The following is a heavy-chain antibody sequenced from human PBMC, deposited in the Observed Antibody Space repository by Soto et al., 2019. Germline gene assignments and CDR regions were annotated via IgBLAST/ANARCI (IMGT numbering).Heavy chain of an antibody. Sequence: ASVKVSCKASGYTFTSYDINWVRQATGQELEWMGWMNPNSGNTGYAQKFQGRVTMTRNTSISTAYMELSSLRSEDTAVYYCARGLGRTYYDILTGYSRHPLDYWGQGTLVTVSS. D-gene: IGHD3-9*01. CDR1: GYTFTSYD. CDR3: ARGLGRTYYDILTGYSRHPLDY. J-gene: IGHJ4*02. CDR2: MNPNSGNT. V-gene: IGHV1-8*01.